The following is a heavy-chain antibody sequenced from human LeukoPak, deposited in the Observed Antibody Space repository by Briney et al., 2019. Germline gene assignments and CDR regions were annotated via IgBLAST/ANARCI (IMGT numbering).Heavy chain of an antibody. D-gene: IGHD3-10*01. CDR2: INNDWTSS. Sequence: GGSMRLSSAVSGFTFTNYWMHWVRQAPGEGLWWVSWINNDWTSSNYADSVKGRFTVSRDNAKNTVYLQMNSRRADDTAVYSCARDLGWFGELLETDALDIWGLGTMVTVSS. V-gene: IGHV3-74*01. CDR1: GFTFTNYW. J-gene: IGHJ3*02. CDR3: ARDLGWFGELLETDALDI.